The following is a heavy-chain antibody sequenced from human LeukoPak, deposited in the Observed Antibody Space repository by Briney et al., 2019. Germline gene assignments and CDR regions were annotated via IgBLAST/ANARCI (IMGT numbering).Heavy chain of an antibody. V-gene: IGHV3-33*01. CDR3: ARDNNNWYFEQFHPPWFDP. D-gene: IGHD1-1*01. CDR2: IWYDGSNK. J-gene: IGHJ5*02. CDR1: GFTFSNYG. Sequence: GGSLRLSCAASGFTFSNYGMHWVRQAPGKGLEWVAIIWYDGSNKYYADSVKGRFTISRDNSKNTLYLQMNSLRAEDTAVYYCARDNNNWYFEQFHPPWFDPWGQGTLVTVSS.